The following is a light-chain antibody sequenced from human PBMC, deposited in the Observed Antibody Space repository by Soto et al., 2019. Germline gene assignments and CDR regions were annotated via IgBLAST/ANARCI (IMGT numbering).Light chain of an antibody. CDR3: QRYGG. J-gene: IGKJ1*01. V-gene: IGKV3-20*01. CDR2: GAS. Sequence: EVVLTQSPGTLSLSPGERATLSCRASQSVTGSYLAWYQQKPGQAPRVLIYGASSRATGIPDRFSGSGSGTDFTLTISRLEPEDFAVYYCQRYGGFGQGTKVDIK. CDR1: QSVTGSY.